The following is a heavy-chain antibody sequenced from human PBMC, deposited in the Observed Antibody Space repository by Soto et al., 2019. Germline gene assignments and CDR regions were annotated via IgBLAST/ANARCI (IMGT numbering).Heavy chain of an antibody. V-gene: IGHV2-5*02. D-gene: IGHD6-13*01. CDR1: GFSLSTSGVN. CDR3: VYRQGSSNH. Sequence: QITLKESGPTLVKPTQTLTLTCTFSGFSLSTSGVNVGWIRQPPGKALEWLALIYWDDEKRYTPFLESRLTITKDNSKNQVVLTMTNMAPVDTATYYCVYRQGSSNHWGQGTLVTVSS. J-gene: IGHJ4*02. CDR2: IYWDDEK.